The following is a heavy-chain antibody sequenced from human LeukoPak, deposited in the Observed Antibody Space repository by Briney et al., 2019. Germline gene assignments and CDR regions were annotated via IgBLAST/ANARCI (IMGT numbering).Heavy chain of an antibody. V-gene: IGHV1-3*01. CDR3: ARDLDSSNNWNYYYYGMDV. CDR2: INAGNGNT. J-gene: IGHJ6*02. Sequence: VASVKVSCKASGYTFIGYVIHWVRQAPGQGLEWMGWINAGNGNTRYSQKFQGRVTIIRDTSASTAYMELSSLRSEDTAVYYCARDLDSSNNWNYYYYGMDVWGQGTTVTVSS. CDR1: GYTFIGYV. D-gene: IGHD1-1*01.